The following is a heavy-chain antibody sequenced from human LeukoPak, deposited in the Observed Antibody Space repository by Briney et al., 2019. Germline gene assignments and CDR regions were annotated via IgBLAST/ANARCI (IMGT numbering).Heavy chain of an antibody. V-gene: IGHV4-34*01. CDR1: GGSFSGYY. J-gene: IGHJ5*02. CDR3: ARRVRLYCSGGSCYSERNWFDP. D-gene: IGHD2-15*01. Sequence: SETLSLTCAVYGGSFSGYYWSWIRQPPGKGLEWIGEINHSGSANYNPSLKSRVTISVDTSKNQFSLKLSSVTAADTAVYYCARRVRLYCSGGSCYSERNWFDPWGQGTLVTVSS. CDR2: INHSGSA.